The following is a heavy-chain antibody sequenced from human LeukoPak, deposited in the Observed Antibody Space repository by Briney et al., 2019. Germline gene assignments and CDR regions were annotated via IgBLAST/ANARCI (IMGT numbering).Heavy chain of an antibody. CDR1: GFTVSSNY. Sequence: TGGSLRLSCAASGFTVSSNYMNWVRQAPGKGLEWVSAISSSGSYIYYADSVKGRFTISRDNAKNSLYLQMNSLRAEDTAVYYCARGATYSSSSPDYWGQGTLVTVSS. CDR3: ARGATYSSSSPDY. CDR2: ISSSGSYI. D-gene: IGHD6-6*01. V-gene: IGHV3-21*01. J-gene: IGHJ4*02.